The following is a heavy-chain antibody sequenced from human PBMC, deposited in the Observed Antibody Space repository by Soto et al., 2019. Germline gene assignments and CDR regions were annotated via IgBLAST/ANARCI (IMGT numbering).Heavy chain of an antibody. CDR2: IYYSGST. CDR1: GGSISSSSYY. D-gene: IGHD2-15*01. Sequence: PSETLSLTCTVSGGSISSSSYYWGWIRQPPGKGLEWIGSIYYSGSTYYNPSLKSRVTISVDTSKNQFSLKLSSVTAADTAVYYCARLKPLLLNYYYYMDVWGKGTTVTVSS. V-gene: IGHV4-39*01. J-gene: IGHJ6*03. CDR3: ARLKPLLLNYYYYMDV.